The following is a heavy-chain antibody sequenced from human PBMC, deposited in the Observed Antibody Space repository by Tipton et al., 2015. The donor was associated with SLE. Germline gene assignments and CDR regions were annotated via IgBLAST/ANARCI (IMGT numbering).Heavy chain of an antibody. Sequence: TLSLTCAVYGGSFSGYYWSWIRQPPGKGLEWIGVINHSGSTNYNPSLKSRVTISVDTSKNQFSLKLSSVTAADTAVYYCARGHEDRLFTMVRAPDPWGQGTLVTVSS. CDR3: ARGHEDRLFTMVRAPDP. CDR1: GGSFSGYY. J-gene: IGHJ5*02. V-gene: IGHV4-34*01. D-gene: IGHD3-10*01. CDR2: INHSGST.